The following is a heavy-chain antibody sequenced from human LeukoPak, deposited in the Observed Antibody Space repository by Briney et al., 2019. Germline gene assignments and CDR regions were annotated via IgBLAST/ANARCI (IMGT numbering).Heavy chain of an antibody. CDR3: ARDEGFGELFFDY. D-gene: IGHD3-10*01. J-gene: IGHJ4*02. Sequence: GGSLRLSCAASGFTFSSYEMNWVRQAPGKRLEWVSYISSSGSTIYYADSVKGRFTISRDNAKNSLYLQMNSLRAEDTAVYYCARDEGFGELFFDYWGQGTLVTVSS. V-gene: IGHV3-48*03. CDR1: GFTFSSYE. CDR2: ISSSGSTI.